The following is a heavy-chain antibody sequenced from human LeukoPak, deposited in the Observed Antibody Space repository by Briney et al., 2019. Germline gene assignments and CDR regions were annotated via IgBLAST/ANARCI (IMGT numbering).Heavy chain of an antibody. J-gene: IGHJ4*02. CDR1: GITFRSYV. CDR2: ICGSAGSS. V-gene: IGHV3-23*01. Sequence: GASLRLSCVASGITFRSYVMSWVRQAPGKGLEWVSTICGSAGSSYYADSVRGRFTISRDNFKKTLYLQMNSLSAEDKALYFCAEGSGDTCYSHFDFWGQGILVTVSS. CDR3: AEGSGDTCYSHFDF. D-gene: IGHD2-15*01.